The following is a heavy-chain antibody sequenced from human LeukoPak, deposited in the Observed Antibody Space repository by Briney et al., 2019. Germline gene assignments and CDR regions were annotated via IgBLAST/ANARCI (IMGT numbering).Heavy chain of an antibody. V-gene: IGHV3-48*04. CDR3: ARAFYYYDSDY. Sequence: PGGSLRLSCAASGFTFSSYSMNWVRQAPGKGLEWVSYIGSHISTIYYADSVKGRFTISRDNAKNSLYLQMNSLRAEDTAVYYCARAFYYYDSDYWGQETLVTVSS. J-gene: IGHJ4*02. D-gene: IGHD3-22*01. CDR1: GFTFSSYS. CDR2: IGSHISTI.